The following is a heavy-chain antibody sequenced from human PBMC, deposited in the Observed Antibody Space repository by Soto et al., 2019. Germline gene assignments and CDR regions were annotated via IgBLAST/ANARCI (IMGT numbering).Heavy chain of an antibody. CDR2: ISAYNGNT. J-gene: IGHJ4*01. V-gene: IGHV1-18*01. CDR1: GYTFTSYG. CDR3: ARPYYYDSSGYYFDY. D-gene: IGHD3-22*01. Sequence: QVQLVQSGAEVKKPGASVKVSCKASGYTFTSYGISWVRQAPGQGLEWMGWISAYNGNTNYAQKLQGRVTMTTDTSTSTAYMELRSLRSANTAVYYCARPYYYDSSGYYFDYSGHGTLVTVSS.